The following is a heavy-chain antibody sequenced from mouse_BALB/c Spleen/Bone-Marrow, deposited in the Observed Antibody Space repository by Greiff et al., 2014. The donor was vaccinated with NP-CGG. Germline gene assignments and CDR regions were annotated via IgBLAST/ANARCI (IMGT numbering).Heavy chain of an antibody. V-gene: IGHV3-8*02. CDR3: ATYDGYYFDY. CDR1: GDSITCGY. CDR2: ISYSGST. D-gene: IGHD2-3*01. J-gene: IGHJ2*01. Sequence: VQLQQSGPSLVKPSQTLSLTCSVTGDSITCGYWNWIRKFPGNKLEYMGYISYSGSTYYSPSLKSRISITRDTSKNQYYLQLNSVTTEDTATYYCATYDGYYFDYWGQGTTLTVSS.